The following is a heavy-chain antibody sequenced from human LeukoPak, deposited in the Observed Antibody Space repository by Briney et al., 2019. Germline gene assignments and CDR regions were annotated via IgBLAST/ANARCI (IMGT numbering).Heavy chain of an antibody. J-gene: IGHJ4*02. Sequence: SETLSLTCTVSGGSISSATYYWSWIRQPPGKGLEWIGSTYYSGSTYYNPSLKSRVTISVDTSKNQFSLKLSSVTAADTAVYYCARGANTAMVFGESFYYWGQGTLVTVSS. CDR2: TYYSGST. D-gene: IGHD5-18*01. V-gene: IGHV4-39*07. CDR1: GGSISSATYY. CDR3: ARGANTAMVFGESFYY.